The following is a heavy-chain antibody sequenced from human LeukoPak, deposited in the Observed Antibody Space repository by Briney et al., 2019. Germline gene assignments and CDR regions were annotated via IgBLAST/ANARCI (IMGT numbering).Heavy chain of an antibody. Sequence: ETLSLTFTVSGCSISSSSYYWGWIRQPPGEGLEWVANIKQDGSEKYYVDSVKGRFTISRDNAKNSLYLQMNSLRAEDTAVYYCARDHQTDYWGQGTLVTVSS. CDR1: GCSISSSSYY. V-gene: IGHV3-7*01. J-gene: IGHJ4*02. CDR2: IKQDGSEK. CDR3: ARDHQTDY.